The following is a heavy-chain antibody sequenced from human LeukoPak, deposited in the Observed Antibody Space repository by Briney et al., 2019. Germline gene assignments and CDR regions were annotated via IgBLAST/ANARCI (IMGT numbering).Heavy chain of an antibody. V-gene: IGHV1-8*01. J-gene: IGHJ6*02. CDR3: ARQPRAVYSSSYIV. Sequence: GASVKGSCKASGYTFTSYDINWVRQATGQGLEWMGWMNPNSGNTGYAQKFQGRVTMTRNTFISTAYMELSSLRSEDTAVYYCARQPRAVYSSSYIVWGQGTTVTVSS. D-gene: IGHD6-6*01. CDR2: MNPNSGNT. CDR1: GYTFTSYD.